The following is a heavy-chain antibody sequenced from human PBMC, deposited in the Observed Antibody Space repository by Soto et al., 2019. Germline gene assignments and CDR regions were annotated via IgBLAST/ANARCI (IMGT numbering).Heavy chain of an antibody. Sequence: QAGGSLRLSCTASGFSFSGYGMHWVRQAPCKGLEWVAVIWFDGTYEFYVDSVKGRFNISRDNSRNTLYLQMNSLRPEDAAVYFCARERPKDFDTSRNAFDIWGQGTVVTV. D-gene: IGHD3-22*01. CDR2: IWFDGTYE. CDR1: GFSFSGYG. J-gene: IGHJ3*02. CDR3: ARERPKDFDTSRNAFDI. V-gene: IGHV3-33*01.